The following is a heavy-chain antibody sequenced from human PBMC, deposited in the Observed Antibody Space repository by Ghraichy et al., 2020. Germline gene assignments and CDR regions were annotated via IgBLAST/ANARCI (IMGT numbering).Heavy chain of an antibody. J-gene: IGHJ4*02. D-gene: IGHD3-10*01. CDR3: AKGSHYSFEY. Sequence: SQTLSLTCAISGVSVSSNSAAWNWIRQSPSRGLEWLGRTYQRSKWYNEYAVSVKSRITINPDTSKNQFSLQLNSVTPEDTAVYYCAKGSHYSFEYWGQGTLVTVSS. CDR2: TYQRSKWYN. CDR1: GVSVSSNSAA. V-gene: IGHV6-1*01.